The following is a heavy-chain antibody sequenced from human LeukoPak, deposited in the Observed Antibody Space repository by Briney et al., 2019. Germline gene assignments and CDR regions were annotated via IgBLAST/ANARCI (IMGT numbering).Heavy chain of an antibody. D-gene: IGHD2-8*01. CDR2: ISSSSYI. CDR3: ARADELMAAPDLDY. CDR1: GSTFSSYS. V-gene: IGHV3-21*01. Sequence: GGSLRLSWAASGSTFSSYSMNWVRQAPGKWLEWVSSISSSSYIYYADSVKGRFTISRDNAKNSLYLQMNSLRAEDTAVYYCARADELMAAPDLDYWGQGTLVTVSS. J-gene: IGHJ4*02.